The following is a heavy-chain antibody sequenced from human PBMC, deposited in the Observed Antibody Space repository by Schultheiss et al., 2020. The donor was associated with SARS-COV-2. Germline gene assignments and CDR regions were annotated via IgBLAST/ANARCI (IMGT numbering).Heavy chain of an antibody. J-gene: IGHJ5*02. V-gene: IGHV3-74*01. D-gene: IGHD3-3*01. Sequence: GGSLRLSCAASGFTFSNYWMHWVRQAPGKGLAWVSRISSDGSSTRYADSVKGRFTISRDNAKNKLNLQMNSLRAEDTVVYYCAREDDFWSGYLDPWGQGTLVTVSS. CDR1: GFTFSNYW. CDR2: ISSDGSST. CDR3: AREDDFWSGYLDP.